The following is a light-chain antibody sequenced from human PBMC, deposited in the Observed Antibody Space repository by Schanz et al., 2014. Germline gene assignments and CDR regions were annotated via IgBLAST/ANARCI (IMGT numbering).Light chain of an antibody. CDR3: SSYTSSSTLHVV. J-gene: IGLJ2*01. CDR1: ATDIGGTYL. V-gene: IGLV2-14*02. CDR2: GDN. Sequence: QSALTQPASVSASPGQSITISCTGTATDIGGTYLVSWYQQNPGEAPKLLILGDNHRPSGVSNRFSGSKSANTASLTISGLQAEDEADYYCSSYTSSSTLHVVFGGGTKLTVL.